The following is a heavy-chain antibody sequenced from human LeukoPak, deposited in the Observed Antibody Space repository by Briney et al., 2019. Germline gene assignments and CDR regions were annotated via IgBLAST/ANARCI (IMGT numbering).Heavy chain of an antibody. CDR1: GFTLSSYL. CDR3: ARDQRWLQLSHGFEI. CDR2: IYYSGST. J-gene: IGHJ3*02. V-gene: IGHV4-59*13. D-gene: IGHD5-24*01. Sequence: GSLRLSCAASGFTLSSYLMSWVRQAPGTELELSGYIYYSGSTNYSPSLKSRVTISVYTSKYQFSLKLSSVTAADTAVYYCARDQRWLQLSHGFEIWGQGTMVTVSS.